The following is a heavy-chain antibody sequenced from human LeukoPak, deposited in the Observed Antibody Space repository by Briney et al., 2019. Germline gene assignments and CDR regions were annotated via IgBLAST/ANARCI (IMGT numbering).Heavy chain of an antibody. D-gene: IGHD3-3*01. Sequence: SETLSLTCAVYGGSFSGYYWNWIRQPPGKGLQWIGEINHSGSTNYNPSLKSRVTISVDTSKNQFSLKLSSVTAADTAVYYCARSFYDFLNGPYEEAFDMWGQGTMVTVSS. J-gene: IGHJ3*02. CDR3: ARSFYDFLNGPYEEAFDM. CDR1: GGSFSGYY. V-gene: IGHV4-34*01. CDR2: INHSGST.